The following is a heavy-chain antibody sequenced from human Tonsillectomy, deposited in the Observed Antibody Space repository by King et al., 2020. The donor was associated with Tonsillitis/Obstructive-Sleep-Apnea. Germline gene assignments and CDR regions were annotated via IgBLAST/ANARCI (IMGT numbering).Heavy chain of an antibody. CDR3: ARGVVPGVYFYYYMDV. CDR2: IHYSGNT. CDR1: GDSITNSY. J-gene: IGHJ6*03. Sequence: VQLQESGPGLVKPSETLSLTCAVSGDSITNSYWTWIRQPPGKGLEWIGYIHYSGNTNYNPSLRSRVTISPDTSKNQFSLRLTSVTAADTAVYYCARGVVPGVYFYYYMDVWGRGTTVTVSS. D-gene: IGHD3-10*01. V-gene: IGHV4-59*08.